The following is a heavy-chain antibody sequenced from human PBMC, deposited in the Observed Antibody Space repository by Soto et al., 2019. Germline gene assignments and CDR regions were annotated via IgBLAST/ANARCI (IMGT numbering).Heavy chain of an antibody. CDR2: INPSGGST. J-gene: IGHJ5*02. CDR1: GYTFTSYY. Sequence: GASVKVSCKASGYTFTSYYMHWVRQAPGQGLEWMGIINPSGGSTSYAQKFQGRVTMTRDTSTSTVYMELSSLRSEDTAVYYCARGPVVRFLDRYWFDPWGQGTLVTVSS. V-gene: IGHV1-46*01. D-gene: IGHD3-3*01. CDR3: ARGPVVRFLDRYWFDP.